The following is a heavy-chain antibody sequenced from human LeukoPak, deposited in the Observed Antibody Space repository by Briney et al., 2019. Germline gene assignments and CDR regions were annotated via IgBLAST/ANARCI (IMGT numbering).Heavy chain of an antibody. Sequence: GGSLRLSCAASGFTFSSYEVNWVRRAPGKGLEWVSYISSSGSTIYYADSVKGRFTISRDNAKNSLYLQMNSLRAEDTAVYYCARDDPHLLLPAYYYYGMDVWGQGTTVTVSS. V-gene: IGHV3-48*03. CDR1: GFTFSSYE. CDR3: ARDDPHLLLPAYYYYGMDV. CDR2: ISSSGSTI. J-gene: IGHJ6*02. D-gene: IGHD3-22*01.